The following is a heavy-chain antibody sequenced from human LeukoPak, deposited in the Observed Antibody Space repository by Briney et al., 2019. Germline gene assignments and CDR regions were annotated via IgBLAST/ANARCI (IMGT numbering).Heavy chain of an antibody. D-gene: IGHD6-6*01. CDR1: GGTFSSYA. J-gene: IGHJ4*02. CDR2: IIPIFGAA. Sequence: SVKVSCKASGGTFSSYAISWVRQAPGQGLEWMGGIIPIFGAANYAQKFQGRVTITADESTSTAYMELSSLRSEDTAVYYCARDRQLGFFLAYYFDYWGQGTLVTVSS. V-gene: IGHV1-69*13. CDR3: ARDRQLGFFLAYYFDY.